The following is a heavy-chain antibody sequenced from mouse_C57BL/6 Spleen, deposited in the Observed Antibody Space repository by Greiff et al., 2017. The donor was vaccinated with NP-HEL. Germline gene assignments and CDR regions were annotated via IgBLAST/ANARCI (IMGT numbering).Heavy chain of an antibody. CDR2: IHPNSGST. CDR1: GYTFTSYW. J-gene: IGHJ4*01. Sequence: QVQLQQPGAELVKPGASVKLSCKASGYTFTSYWMHWVKQRPGQGLEWIGMIHPNSGSTNYNEKFKSKATLTVDKSSSTAYMQLSSLTSEDSAVYYCARASWDGYYDAMDYWGQGTSVTVSS. D-gene: IGHD2-3*01. V-gene: IGHV1-64*01. CDR3: ARASWDGYYDAMDY.